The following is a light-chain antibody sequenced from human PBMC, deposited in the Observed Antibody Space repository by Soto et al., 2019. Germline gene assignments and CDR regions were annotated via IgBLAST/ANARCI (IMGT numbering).Light chain of an antibody. CDR3: QQSYSIPHT. CDR2: VAS. V-gene: IGKV1-39*01. Sequence: DIPMTQSPSSLSASVGDRVTITCRASQSISSNLNWYQQKPGKAPKLLMYVASSLQSGVPSRFSGSGSGTDFTLTISSLQPEDFATYYCQQSYSIPHTFGQGTKLEIK. CDR1: QSISSN. J-gene: IGKJ2*01.